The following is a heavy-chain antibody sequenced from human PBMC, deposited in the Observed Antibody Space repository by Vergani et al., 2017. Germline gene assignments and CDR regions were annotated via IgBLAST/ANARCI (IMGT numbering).Heavy chain of an antibody. Sequence: EVQLVESGGGLVKPGGSLRLSCAASGFTFSSYSMNWVRQAPGKGLEWVSSISSSSSYIYYADSVKGRFTISRDNAKNSLYLQMNSLRAEDTAVYYCARAWIGYSSGWGFDYWGQGTLVTVSS. D-gene: IGHD6-19*01. CDR2: ISSSSSYI. J-gene: IGHJ4*02. CDR1: GFTFSSYS. CDR3: ARAWIGYSSGWGFDY. V-gene: IGHV3-21*01.